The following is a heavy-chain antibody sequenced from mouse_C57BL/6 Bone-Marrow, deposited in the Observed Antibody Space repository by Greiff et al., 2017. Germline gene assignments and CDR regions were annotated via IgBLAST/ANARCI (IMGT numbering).Heavy chain of an antibody. CDR1: GYTFTDHT. CDR3: ARERDYSNYVDY. Sequence: QVHVKQSAAELVKPGASVKISCKVSGYTFTDHTIHWMKQRPEQGLEWIGYIYPRDGSTKYNEKFKGKATLTADKSSSTAYMQLNSLTSEDSAVYFCARERDYSNYVDYWGQGTTLTVSS. CDR2: IYPRDGST. D-gene: IGHD2-5*01. V-gene: IGHV1-78*01. J-gene: IGHJ2*01.